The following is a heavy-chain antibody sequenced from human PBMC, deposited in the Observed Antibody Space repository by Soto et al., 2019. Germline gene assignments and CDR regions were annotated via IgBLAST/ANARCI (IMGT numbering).Heavy chain of an antibody. CDR1: GFTFSSYA. D-gene: IGHD5-12*01. CDR2: ISSNGGST. V-gene: IGHV3-64D*06. Sequence: PGGSLRLSCSASGFTFSSYAMHWVRQAPGKGLEYVSAISSNGGSTYYADSVKGRFTISRDNSKNTLYPQMSSLRAEDTAVYYCVKSGRWLQLPRPFDYWGQGTLVTVSS. CDR3: VKSGRWLQLPRPFDY. J-gene: IGHJ4*02.